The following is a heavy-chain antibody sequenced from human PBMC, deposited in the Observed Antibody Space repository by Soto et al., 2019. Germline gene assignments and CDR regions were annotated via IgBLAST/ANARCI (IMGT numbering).Heavy chain of an antibody. D-gene: IGHD1-26*01. J-gene: IGHJ5*02. V-gene: IGHV1-69*01. CDR3: ARVIGELLGWRQLGP. CDR1: GGTFSSYA. CDR2: IIPIFGTA. Sequence: QVQLVQSGAEVKKPGSSVKVSCKASGGTFSSYAISWVRQAPGQGLEWMGVIIPIFGTANYAQKFQGRVTITADEATSTAYMELSSLRSEDTAVYSCARVIGELLGWRQLGPWGQGTLVTVSS.